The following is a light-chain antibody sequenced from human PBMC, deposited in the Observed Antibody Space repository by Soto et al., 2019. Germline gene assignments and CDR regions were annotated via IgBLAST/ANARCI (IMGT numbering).Light chain of an antibody. Sequence: QSVLTQPASVSGSPGQSITISCTGTSSDIGDYIWVSWYQHHPGKAPKLVIYDVYQRPSGVSSRFSGSKSGNTAFLTISGLQTEDEADYYCVSYTSRSTYVFGSGTKVTVL. CDR2: DVY. J-gene: IGLJ1*01. V-gene: IGLV2-14*01. CDR3: VSYTSRSTYV. CDR1: SSDIGDYIW.